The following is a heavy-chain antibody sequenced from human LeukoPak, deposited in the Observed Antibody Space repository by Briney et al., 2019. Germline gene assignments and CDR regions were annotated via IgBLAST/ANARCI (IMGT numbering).Heavy chain of an antibody. Sequence: GRSLRLSCAASGFTFSSYAMHWVRQAPGKGLEWVAVISYDGSNKYYADSVKGRFTISRDNSKNTLYLQMNSLRAEDTAVYYCARDGVGPAVSGAFDIWGQGTMVTVSS. CDR3: ARDGVGPAVSGAFDI. D-gene: IGHD1-26*01. CDR1: GFTFSSYA. J-gene: IGHJ3*02. CDR2: ISYDGSNK. V-gene: IGHV3-30-3*01.